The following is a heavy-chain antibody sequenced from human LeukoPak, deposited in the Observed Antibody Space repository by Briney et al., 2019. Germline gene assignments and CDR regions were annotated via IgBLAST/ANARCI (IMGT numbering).Heavy chain of an antibody. V-gene: IGHV4-4*02. J-gene: IGHJ3*02. Sequence: SETLSLTCAVSGGSISSSNWWGWVRQPPGKGLEWIGGIYYSGSTYYNPSLKSRGTISVDTSKNQFSLKLSSVTAADTAVYYCGALDIVVVPAAPHAFDIWGQGTMVTVSS. D-gene: IGHD2-2*03. CDR2: IYYSGST. CDR1: GGSISSSNW. CDR3: GALDIVVVPAAPHAFDI.